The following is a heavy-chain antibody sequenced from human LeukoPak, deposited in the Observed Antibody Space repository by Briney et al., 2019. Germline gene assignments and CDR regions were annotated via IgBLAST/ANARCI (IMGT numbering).Heavy chain of an antibody. V-gene: IGHV3-48*01. Sequence: GGSLRLSCAASGFTFSSYSMNWVRQAPGKGLEWVSYISSSSTIYYADSVKGRFTISRDNAKNSLYLQMNSLRAEDTAVYYCARESEPGYSSNWEFDYWGQGTLVTVSS. J-gene: IGHJ4*02. CDR1: GFTFSSYS. CDR3: ARESEPGYSSNWEFDY. CDR2: ISSSSTI. D-gene: IGHD6-13*01.